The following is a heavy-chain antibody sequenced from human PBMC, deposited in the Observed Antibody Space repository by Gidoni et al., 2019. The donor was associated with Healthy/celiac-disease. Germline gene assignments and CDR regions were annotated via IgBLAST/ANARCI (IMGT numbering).Heavy chain of an antibody. CDR1: GFTFSSYE. CDR2: ISSSGSTI. CDR3: ARDPHYRDSDEDNWFDP. J-gene: IGHJ5*02. D-gene: IGHD3-10*01. Sequence: EVQLVESGGGLVQPGGSLRLSCAASGFTFSSYEMNWVRQAPGKGLEWVSYISSSGSTIYYADSVKGRFTISRDNAKNSLYLQMNSLRAEDTAVYYCARDPHYRDSDEDNWFDPWGQGTLVTVSS. V-gene: IGHV3-48*03.